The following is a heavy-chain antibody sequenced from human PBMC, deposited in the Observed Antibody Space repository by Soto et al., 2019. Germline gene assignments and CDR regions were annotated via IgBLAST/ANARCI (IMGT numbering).Heavy chain of an antibody. J-gene: IGHJ4*02. Sequence: SETLSLTCTVSGGSISSSSYYWGWIRQPPGKGLEWIGSIYYSGSTYYNPSLKSRVTISVDTSKNQFSLKLSSVTAADTAVYYCATRDRIADRFTHYFDYWGQGTLVTVSS. V-gene: IGHV4-39*01. CDR2: IYYSGST. CDR3: ATRDRIADRFTHYFDY. D-gene: IGHD6-6*01. CDR1: GGSISSSSYY.